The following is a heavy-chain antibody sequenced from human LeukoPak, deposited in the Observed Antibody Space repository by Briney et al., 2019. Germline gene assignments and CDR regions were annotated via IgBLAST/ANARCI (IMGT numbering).Heavy chain of an antibody. CDR3: ARGTNGVK. CDR2: IYHSGST. J-gene: IGHJ4*02. V-gene: IGHV4-38-2*02. CDR1: GYSISSGYY. Sequence: PSETLSLTCTVSGYSISSGYYWGWIRQPPEKGLEWIGSIYHSGSTYYNPSLKSRVTISVDTSKNQFSLKLSSVTAADTAVYYCARGTNGVKWGQGTLVTVSS. D-gene: IGHD2-8*01.